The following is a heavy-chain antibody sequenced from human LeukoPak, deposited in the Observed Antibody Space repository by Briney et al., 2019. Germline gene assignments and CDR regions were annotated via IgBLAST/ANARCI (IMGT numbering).Heavy chain of an antibody. D-gene: IGHD6-13*01. Sequence: SETLSLTCTVSGGSISRYYGSWIRQSPGKGLEWIGYVYYTGSTNYNPSLKSRVTISVDTSKNQFSLKLSSVTAADTAVYYCARGVYIAAAQYAYWGQGTLVTVSS. CDR2: VYYTGST. CDR3: ARGVYIAAAQYAY. V-gene: IGHV4-59*01. J-gene: IGHJ4*02. CDR1: GGSISRYY.